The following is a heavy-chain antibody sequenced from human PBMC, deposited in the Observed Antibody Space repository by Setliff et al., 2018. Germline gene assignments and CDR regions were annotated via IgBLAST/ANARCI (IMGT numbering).Heavy chain of an antibody. D-gene: IGHD4-4*01. CDR1: GITFKNAW. Sequence: LRLSCSVSGITFKNAWMTWVRQAPGKGLEWVGRIKSSREGATSDYGAPAKGRFTISRDDSRTMIYLQMNNLKPEDTGFYYCTTGPRDSRNYLNWFNPWGQGTLVTVS. CDR3: TTGPRDSRNYLNWFNP. J-gene: IGHJ5*02. CDR2: IKSSREGATS. V-gene: IGHV3-15*01.